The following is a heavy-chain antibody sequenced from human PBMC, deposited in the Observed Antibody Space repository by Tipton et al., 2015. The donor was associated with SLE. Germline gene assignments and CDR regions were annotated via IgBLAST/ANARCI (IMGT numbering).Heavy chain of an antibody. V-gene: IGHV3-30-3*01. CDR2: ISYDGSNK. Sequence: RSLRLSCAASGFTFSSYAMHWVRQAPGKGLEWVAVISYDGSNKYYADSVKGRFTISRDNSKNTLYLQMNSLRAEDTAVYYCAKDIENGDYGYAFDIWGQGTMVTVSS. CDR3: AKDIENGDYGYAFDI. J-gene: IGHJ3*02. CDR1: GFTFSSYA. D-gene: IGHD4-17*01.